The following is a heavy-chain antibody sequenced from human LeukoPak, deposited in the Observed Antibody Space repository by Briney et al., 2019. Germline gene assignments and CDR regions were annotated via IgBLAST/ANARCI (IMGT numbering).Heavy chain of an antibody. CDR3: AKDQGDFPTGTPSGAFDL. CDR1: GFTFNYFG. D-gene: IGHD2-21*02. Sequence: QSGGSLRLSCAASGFTFNYFGMHWVRQAPGKGLESVAFIVYDGSFTYYADSVKGRFTISRDNSKNTLVLQMNSLRAEDTALYYCAKDQGDFPTGTPSGAFDLWGQGTMVTVSS. CDR2: IVYDGSFT. V-gene: IGHV3-30*02. J-gene: IGHJ3*01.